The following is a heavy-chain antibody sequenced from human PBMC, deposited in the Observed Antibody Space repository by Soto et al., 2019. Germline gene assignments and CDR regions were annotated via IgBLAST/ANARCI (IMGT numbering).Heavy chain of an antibody. V-gene: IGHV3-23*01. D-gene: IGHD3-10*01. CDR1: GFAFSSHP. Sequence: LRLSFAASGFAFSSHPMSWVRQAPEKGLEWVAGISDGGDLTYNADSVRGRFTISRDNSRNTLYLQMNSLRAEDTAVYYCARRVIGSSRAFDIWGQVTMVTVSS. J-gene: IGHJ3*02. CDR2: ISDGGDLT. CDR3: ARRVIGSSRAFDI.